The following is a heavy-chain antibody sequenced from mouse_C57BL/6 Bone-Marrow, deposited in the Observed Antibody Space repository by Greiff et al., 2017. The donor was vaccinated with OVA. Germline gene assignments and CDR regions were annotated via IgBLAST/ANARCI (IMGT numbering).Heavy chain of an antibody. CDR1: GYTFTSYW. CDR3: TRYYYGSPWFAY. V-gene: IGHV1-5*01. CDR2: IYPGNSDT. Sequence: EVQLQQSGTVLARPGASVKMSCKTSGYTFTSYWMHWVKQRPGQGLEWIGAIYPGNSDTSYNQKFKGKAKLTAVTSAITAYMELSSLTNEDSAVYYCTRYYYGSPWFAYWGKGTLVTVSA. D-gene: IGHD1-1*01. J-gene: IGHJ3*01.